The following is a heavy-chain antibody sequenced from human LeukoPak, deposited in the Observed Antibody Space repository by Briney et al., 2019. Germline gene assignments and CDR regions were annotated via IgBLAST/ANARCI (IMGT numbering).Heavy chain of an antibody. CDR2: MNPNSGNT. CDR1: GYTFTSYD. V-gene: IGHV1-8*01. Sequence: GASVKVSCKASGYTFTSYDLNWVRQATGQGLEWMGWMNPNSGNTGYAQKFQGRVTMTRNTSISTAYMELSSLRSEDTAVYYCARGREVRGVITILQPHFTQPFDYWGQGTLVTVSS. J-gene: IGHJ4*02. CDR3: ARGREVRGVITILQPHFTQPFDY. D-gene: IGHD3-10*01.